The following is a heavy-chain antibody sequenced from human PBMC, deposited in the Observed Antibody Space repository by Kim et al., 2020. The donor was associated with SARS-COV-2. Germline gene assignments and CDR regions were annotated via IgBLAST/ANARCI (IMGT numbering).Heavy chain of an antibody. CDR3: ARELAVAGIQRVPYWYFDL. D-gene: IGHD6-19*01. CDR1: GGSISSGSYY. V-gene: IGHV4-61*02. CDR2: IYTSGST. Sequence: SETLSLTCTVSGGSISSGSYYWSWIRQPAGKGLEWIGRIYTSGSTNYNPSLKSRVTISVDTSKNQFSLKLSSVTAADTAVYYCARELAVAGIQRVPYWYFDLWGRGTLVTVSS. J-gene: IGHJ2*01.